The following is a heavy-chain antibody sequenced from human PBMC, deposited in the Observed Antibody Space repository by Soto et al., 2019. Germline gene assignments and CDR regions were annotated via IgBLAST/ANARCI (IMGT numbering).Heavy chain of an antibody. V-gene: IGHV3-30*18. D-gene: IGHD6-6*01. CDR2: ISNNGLNK. CDR3: AKVIRADSTSSNFYYYSGLDV. Sequence: QVQLVESGGGAVQPGRSLRLSCAASGFTFRTYGMHWVRQAPGKGLEWLAVISNNGLNKYYADSVKGRFTISRDNSRDTLFLQMNSLRGEDTAIYYCAKVIRADSTSSNFYYYSGLDVWGQGTTVTVS. CDR1: GFTFRTYG. J-gene: IGHJ6*02.